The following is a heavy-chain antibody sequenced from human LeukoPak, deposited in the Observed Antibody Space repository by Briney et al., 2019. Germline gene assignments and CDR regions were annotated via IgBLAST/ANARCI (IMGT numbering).Heavy chain of an antibody. CDR1: GFTFSTYS. D-gene: IGHD2-2*01. J-gene: IGHJ4*02. CDR2: ISSSSSYI. Sequence: PGGSLRLSCAASGFTFSTYSMNWVRQAPAKGLEWVSSISSSSSYIYYADSVKGRFTISRDNAKNSLYLQMNSLRAEDTAVYYCATGEDCSSTSCYEGYWGQGTLVTVSS. CDR3: ATGEDCSSTSCYEGY. V-gene: IGHV3-21*01.